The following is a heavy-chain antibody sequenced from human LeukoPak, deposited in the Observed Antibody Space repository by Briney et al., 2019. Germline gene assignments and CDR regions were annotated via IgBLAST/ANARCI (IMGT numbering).Heavy chain of an antibody. CDR1: GYTFTSYD. D-gene: IGHD5-12*01. CDR3: ARVVNSGYDWYPFDY. CDR2: MNPNSGNT. Sequence: ASVKVSCKASGYTFTSYDINWVRQATGQGLEWMGWMNPNSGNTGYAQKFQGRVTITRYTSTSTAYMELRSLRSDDTAVYYCARVVNSGYDWYPFDYWGQGTLVTVSS. J-gene: IGHJ4*02. V-gene: IGHV1-8*03.